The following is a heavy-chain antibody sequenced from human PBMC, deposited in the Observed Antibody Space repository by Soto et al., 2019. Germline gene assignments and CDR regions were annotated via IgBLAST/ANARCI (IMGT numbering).Heavy chain of an antibody. V-gene: IGHV3-74*01. Sequence: EVQLVESGGGLVQPGGSLRLPCAASGFTFSSYWMHWVRHPPGKGLVWVSRMNSDGSDTGYADSVKGRFTISRDNAMNTLYLQMNSLRAEDSAVYYCAREGMGFSNWFDPWGQGTLVSVSS. CDR2: MNSDGSDT. CDR3: AREGMGFSNWFDP. CDR1: GFTFSSYW. D-gene: IGHD2-8*01. J-gene: IGHJ5*02.